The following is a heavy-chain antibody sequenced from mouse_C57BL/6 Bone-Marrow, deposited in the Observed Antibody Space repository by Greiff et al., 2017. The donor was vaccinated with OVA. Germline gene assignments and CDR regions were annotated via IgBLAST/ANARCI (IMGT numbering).Heavy chain of an antibody. D-gene: IGHD3-2*02. CDR3: ARKLRRAWFAY. CDR2: ISSGSSTI. V-gene: IGHV5-17*01. Sequence: EVKLQESGGGLVKPGGSLKLSCAASGFTFSDYGMHWVRQAPEKGLEWVAYISSGSSTIYYADTVKGRFTISRDNAKNTLFLQMTSLRSEDTAMYYCARKLRRAWFAYWGQGTLVTVSA. J-gene: IGHJ3*01. CDR1: GFTFSDYG.